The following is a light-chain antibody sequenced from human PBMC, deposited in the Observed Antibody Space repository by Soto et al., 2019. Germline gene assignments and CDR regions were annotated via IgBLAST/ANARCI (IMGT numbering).Light chain of an antibody. CDR1: SSNIGAGYD. Sequence: QSVLTQPPSVSGAPGQRVTISCTGSSSNIGAGYDVHWYQQLPGTAPKLLIFGNNNRPSGVPDRFSGSKFGTSASLAITGLQAEDEADYYCQSYDSSLSGWVFGGGTKVTVL. CDR3: QSYDSSLSGWV. CDR2: GNN. V-gene: IGLV1-40*01. J-gene: IGLJ3*02.